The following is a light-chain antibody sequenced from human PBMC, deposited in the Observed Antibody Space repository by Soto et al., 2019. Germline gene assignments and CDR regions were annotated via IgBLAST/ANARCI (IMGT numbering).Light chain of an antibody. Sequence: EIVLTQSPGTLSLSPGERATLSCRASQSVSSSYLAWYQQKPGQAPRLLIYGASSRATGIPDRFSGSGSGTDFTLTISRLEPEDFAVYYWQQYGSSPRTFGGGTTVDIX. J-gene: IGKJ4*01. V-gene: IGKV3-20*01. CDR2: GAS. CDR1: QSVSSSY. CDR3: QQYGSSPRT.